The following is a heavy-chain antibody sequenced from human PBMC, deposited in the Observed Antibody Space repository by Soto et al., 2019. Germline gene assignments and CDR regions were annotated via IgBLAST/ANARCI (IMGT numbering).Heavy chain of an antibody. Sequence: PTETLSLTCDVYGGSFSGYYCSWIRHPPWKGLEWIGEINHSGITNYNPSLKSRVTISVDTSKNQFSLKLSSVTAADTAVYYCARGQIGVIGYYWPLENKWFDLWGQRILVSGSS. J-gene: IGHJ5*02. CDR1: GGSFSGYY. CDR3: ARGQIGVIGYYWPLENKWFDL. CDR2: INHSGIT. V-gene: IGHV4-34*01. D-gene: IGHD3-9*01.